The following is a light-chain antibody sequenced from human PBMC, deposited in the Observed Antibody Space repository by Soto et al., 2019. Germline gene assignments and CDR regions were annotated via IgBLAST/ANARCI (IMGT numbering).Light chain of an antibody. J-gene: IGKJ5*01. V-gene: IGKV4-1*01. CDR2: WAS. CDR1: QSVFYSSNNRNY. Sequence: DIVMTQSPDSLAGSLGERATISCKSSQSVFYSSNNRNYLAWYQQKPGQPPKLLFYWASTRESGVPDRFSGSGSGTDFTLTISSLQAEDVAVYYCQQYYGDPPGITFGQGTRLEIK. CDR3: QQYYGDPPGIT.